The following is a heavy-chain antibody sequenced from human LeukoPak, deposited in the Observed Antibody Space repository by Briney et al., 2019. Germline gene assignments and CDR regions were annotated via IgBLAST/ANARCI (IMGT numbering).Heavy chain of an antibody. V-gene: IGHV4-59*01. CDR1: GGSISSYY. CDR3: ARVRDSSGYYGLLDY. Sequence: SETLSLTCTVSGGSISSYYWSWIRQPPGKGLEWSGYIYYSGSTNYNPSLKSRVTISVDTSKNQFSLKLSSVTAADTAVYYCARVRDSSGYYGLLDYWGQGTLVTVSS. D-gene: IGHD3-22*01. CDR2: IYYSGST. J-gene: IGHJ4*02.